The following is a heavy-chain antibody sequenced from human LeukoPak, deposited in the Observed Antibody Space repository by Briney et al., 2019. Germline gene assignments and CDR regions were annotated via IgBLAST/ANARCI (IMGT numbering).Heavy chain of an antibody. Sequence: GGSLRLSCAASGFTFSSYGMHWVRQAPGKGLEWVANIKQDGSEKYYVDSVKGRFTISRDNAKNSLYLQMNSLRAEDTAVYYCARDLLDYYVSSGYYSGYWGQGTLVTVSS. CDR1: GFTFSSYG. V-gene: IGHV3-7*01. J-gene: IGHJ4*02. CDR2: IKQDGSEK. D-gene: IGHD3-22*01. CDR3: ARDLLDYYVSSGYYSGY.